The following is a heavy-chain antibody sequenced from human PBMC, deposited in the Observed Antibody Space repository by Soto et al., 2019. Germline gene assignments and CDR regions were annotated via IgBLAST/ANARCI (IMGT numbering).Heavy chain of an antibody. Sequence: GGSLRLSSAASGFTFSSYGMHWVRQAPGKGLEWVAVISYDGSNKYYADSVKGRFTISRDNSKNTLYLQMNSLRAEDTAVYYCATGPRPTGYYYGMDVWGQGTTVTVSS. CDR3: ATGPRPTGYYYGMDV. D-gene: IGHD6-25*01. J-gene: IGHJ6*02. V-gene: IGHV3-30*03. CDR2: ISYDGSNK. CDR1: GFTFSSYG.